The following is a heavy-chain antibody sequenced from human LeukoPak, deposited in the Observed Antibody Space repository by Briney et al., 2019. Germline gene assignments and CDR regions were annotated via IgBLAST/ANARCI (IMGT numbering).Heavy chain of an antibody. CDR3: ARVDGHYYGSGSVVHFDP. J-gene: IGHJ5*02. D-gene: IGHD3-10*01. CDR1: GGSISSYY. Sequence: SETLSLTCTVSGGSISSYYWSWIRQPPGKGLEWIGYIYYSGSTNYNPSLKSRVTISVDTSKNQFSLKLGSVTAADTAVYYCARVDGHYYGSGSVVHFDPWGQGTLVTVSS. V-gene: IGHV4-59*12. CDR2: IYYSGST.